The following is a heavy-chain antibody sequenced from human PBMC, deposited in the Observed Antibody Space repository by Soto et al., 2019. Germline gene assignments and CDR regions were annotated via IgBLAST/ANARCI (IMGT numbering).Heavy chain of an antibody. Sequence: ASVKVYCKTSGYTLPSSAMHWVRQAPGQRLEWMGWINSGNDHTKYSQKFQGRVTITTDTSASTAYMELSSLRSEDTAVYYCARDRGGPQGYYDIFTDAFDVWGQGTKVTVSS. V-gene: IGHV1-3*01. CDR1: GYTLPSSA. D-gene: IGHD3-9*01. J-gene: IGHJ3*01. CDR2: INSGNDHT. CDR3: ARDRGGPQGYYDIFTDAFDV.